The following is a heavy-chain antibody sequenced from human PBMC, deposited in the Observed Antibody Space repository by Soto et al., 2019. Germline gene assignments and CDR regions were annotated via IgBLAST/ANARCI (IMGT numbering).Heavy chain of an antibody. CDR3: VRWGPDRGSDY. J-gene: IGHJ4*02. V-gene: IGHV3-33*01. Sequence: QVQLVQSGGGVVKPGRSLRLSCAASGFTFSSHGMHWVRQAPGKGLEWVAVIWYDGSNKYYADSVKGRFTISRDNANNTLFLQMNSLRVEDTAVYYCVRWGPDRGSDYWGQGTLVTVSS. D-gene: IGHD3-16*01. CDR2: IWYDGSNK. CDR1: GFTFSSHG.